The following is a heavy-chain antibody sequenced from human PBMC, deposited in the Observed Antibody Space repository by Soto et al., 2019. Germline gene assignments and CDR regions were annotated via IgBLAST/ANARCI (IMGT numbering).Heavy chain of an antibody. CDR2: ISYSXTT. D-gene: IGHD1-1*01. Sequence: PXXTLSLTCTVFSGSILDSTYYWAWIRQSXARGMEWIWXISYSXTTKYRQSRKXXVTKSVDTXKNQTSLKLSSVTAADTGVYYCARQWGTDDFGIWGKGTMVTV. CDR3: ARQWGTDDFGI. J-gene: IGHJ3*02. V-gene: IGHV4-39*01. CDR1: SGSILDSTYY.